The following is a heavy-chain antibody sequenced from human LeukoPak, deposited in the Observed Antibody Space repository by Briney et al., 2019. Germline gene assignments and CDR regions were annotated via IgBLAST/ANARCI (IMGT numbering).Heavy chain of an antibody. CDR2: IDWDDDK. D-gene: IGHD3-22*01. Sequence: ESGPTLVNPTQTLTLTCTFSGFSLSTSGMCVSWIRQPPGKALEWLARIDWDDDKYYSTSLKTRLTISKDTSKNQVVLTMTNMDPVDTATYYCARITEYYYDSSETGAFDIWGQGTMVTVSS. J-gene: IGHJ3*02. V-gene: IGHV2-70*11. CDR3: ARITEYYYDSSETGAFDI. CDR1: GFSLSTSGMC.